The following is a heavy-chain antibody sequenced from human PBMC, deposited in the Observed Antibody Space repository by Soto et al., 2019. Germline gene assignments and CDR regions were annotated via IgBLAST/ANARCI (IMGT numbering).Heavy chain of an antibody. CDR1: GFTFSSYA. CDR3: AKASPSGYDDFDY. D-gene: IGHD5-12*01. CDR2: ISGSGGST. J-gene: IGHJ4*02. Sequence: EVPLLESGGGLVQPGGSLRLSCAASGFTFSSYAMNWVRQAPGKGLEWVSVISGSGGSTYYADSVKGRFTISRDNSKNTLYLQMNSLRAEDTAVYYCAKASPSGYDDFDYWGQGTLVTVSS. V-gene: IGHV3-23*01.